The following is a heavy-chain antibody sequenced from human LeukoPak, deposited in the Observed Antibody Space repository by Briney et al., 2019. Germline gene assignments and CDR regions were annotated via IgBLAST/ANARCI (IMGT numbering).Heavy chain of an antibody. CDR3: VKDRHFYGAGTYYNLDY. Sequence: PGGSLRLSCAASGFTFSSYAMSWVRQAPGKGLEWVSGISAGGGLTLYANSVKGRFTISRDNSKSTLYLQLNSLRAEDTAVYYCVKDRHFYGAGTYYNLDYWGQGTLVTVSS. D-gene: IGHD3-10*01. CDR1: GFTFSSYA. J-gene: IGHJ4*02. V-gene: IGHV3-23*01. CDR2: ISAGGGLT.